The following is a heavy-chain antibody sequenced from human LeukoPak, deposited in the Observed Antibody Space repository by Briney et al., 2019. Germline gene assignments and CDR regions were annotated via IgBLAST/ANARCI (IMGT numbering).Heavy chain of an antibody. CDR1: GFTFSSYG. Sequence: GGSLRLSCAASGFTFSSYGMHWVRQAPGKGLEWVTFIRYDGSNKYYADSVKGRFTISRDNSKNTLYLQMNSLRAEDTAVYYCAKDLIRRHYYGSGSPIDYWGQGTLVTVSS. CDR3: AKDLIRRHYYGSGSPIDY. V-gene: IGHV3-30*02. D-gene: IGHD3-10*01. J-gene: IGHJ4*02. CDR2: IRYDGSNK.